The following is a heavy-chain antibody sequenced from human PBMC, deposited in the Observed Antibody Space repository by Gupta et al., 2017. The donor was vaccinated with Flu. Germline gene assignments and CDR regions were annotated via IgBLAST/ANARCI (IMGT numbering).Heavy chain of an antibody. D-gene: IGHD2-21*01. CDR2: ISGSSSYI. CDR3: ARAWGGDYWYFDL. V-gene: IGHV3-21*01. Sequence: QLVESGGGLVKPGGSLRLSCAASGFTFSSYSMNWVRQAPGKGLEWVASISGSSSYIYYADSVKGRFTISRDNAKNSLYLQMNSLRAEDTAVYYCARAWGGDYWYFDLWGRGTLVTVSS. J-gene: IGHJ2*01. CDR1: GFTFSSYS.